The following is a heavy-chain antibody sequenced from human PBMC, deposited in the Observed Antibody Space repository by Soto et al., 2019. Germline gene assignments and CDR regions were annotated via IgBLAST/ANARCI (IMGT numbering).Heavy chain of an antibody. D-gene: IGHD3-10*01. Sequence: ASVKVSCKASGYTFTGYYIHWVRQAPGQGLEWMGWINPNNGGTNYAQNFQGWVTMTRDTSISTAYAEVTRLKSDDTAVYYCAREHYGSGKVFDYWGPGTLVTVSS. J-gene: IGHJ4*02. CDR1: GYTFTGYY. CDR3: AREHYGSGKVFDY. V-gene: IGHV1-2*04. CDR2: INPNNGGT.